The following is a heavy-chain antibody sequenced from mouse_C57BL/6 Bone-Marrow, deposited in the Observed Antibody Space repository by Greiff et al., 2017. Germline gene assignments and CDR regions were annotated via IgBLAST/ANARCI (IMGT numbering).Heavy chain of an antibody. D-gene: IGHD2-4*01. CDR2: INSDGGST. J-gene: IGHJ4*01. CDR3: ARHGDDYDGYAMDY. CDR1: EYEFPSHD. V-gene: IGHV5-2*01. Sequence: EVKVVESGGGLVQPGESLKLSCESNEYEFPSHDMSWVRKTPEKRLELVAAINSDGGSTYYPDTMERRFIISRDNTKKTLYLQMSSLRSEDTALYYCARHGDDYDGYAMDYWGQGTSVTVSS.